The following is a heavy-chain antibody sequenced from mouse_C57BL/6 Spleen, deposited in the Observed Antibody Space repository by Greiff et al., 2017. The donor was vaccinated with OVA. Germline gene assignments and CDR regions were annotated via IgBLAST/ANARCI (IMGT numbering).Heavy chain of an antibody. V-gene: IGHV1-15*01. CDR2: IDPETGGT. J-gene: IGHJ2*01. CDR3: TKGGYYCWDY. CDR1: GYTFTDYE. D-gene: IGHD2-3*01. Sequence: VQLQQSGAELVRPGASVTLSCKASGYTFTDYEMHWVKQTPVHGLEWIGAIDPETGGTAYNQKFKGKAILTADKSSSTAYMELRSLTSEDSAVYYCTKGGYYCWDYWGQGTTLTVAS.